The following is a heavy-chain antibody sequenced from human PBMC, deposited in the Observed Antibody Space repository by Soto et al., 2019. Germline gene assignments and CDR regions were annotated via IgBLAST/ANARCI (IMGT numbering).Heavy chain of an antibody. D-gene: IGHD2-15*01. CDR1: GFTVSNNY. J-gene: IGHJ4*02. Sequence: PGGSLRLSCEASGFTVSNNYMSWVRQVQGKGLEWVSVIYSGGSTYYADSVKGRFTISRDNSKNTLYLQMNSLRVEDTAVYYCARDGDYFHCSGGTCYNYFDYWGQGTLVTVSS. CDR2: IYSGGST. CDR3: ARDGDYFHCSGGTCYNYFDY. V-gene: IGHV3-53*01.